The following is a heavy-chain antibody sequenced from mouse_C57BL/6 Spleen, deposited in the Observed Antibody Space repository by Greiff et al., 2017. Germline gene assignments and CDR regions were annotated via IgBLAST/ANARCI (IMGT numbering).Heavy chain of an antibody. Sequence: VQLQQPGAELVMPGASVKLSCKASGYTFTSYWMHWVKQRPGQGLEWIGEIDPSDSYTNYNQKFKGKSTLTVDKSSSTAYMQLSSLTSEDSAVYYCARSIHDWVFAYWGQGTLVTVSA. CDR2: IDPSDSYT. CDR1: GYTFTSYW. J-gene: IGHJ3*01. D-gene: IGHD4-1*01. CDR3: ARSIHDWVFAY. V-gene: IGHV1-69*01.